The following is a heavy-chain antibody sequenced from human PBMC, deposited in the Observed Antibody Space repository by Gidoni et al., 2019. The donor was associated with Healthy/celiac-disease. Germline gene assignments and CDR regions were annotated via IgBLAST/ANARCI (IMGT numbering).Heavy chain of an antibody. Sequence: EVQLVESGGGLVQPGGSLRLSCSASGFTFRRYSMNWVRQAPGKGLEWVSYISSSSSTIYYADSVKGRFTISRDNAKNSLYLQMNSLRAEDTAVYYCARDRVTTYYYYYYMDVWGKGTTVTVSS. D-gene: IGHD3-10*01. CDR2: ISSSSSTI. CDR3: ARDRVTTYYYYYYMDV. V-gene: IGHV3-48*01. CDR1: GFTFRRYS. J-gene: IGHJ6*03.